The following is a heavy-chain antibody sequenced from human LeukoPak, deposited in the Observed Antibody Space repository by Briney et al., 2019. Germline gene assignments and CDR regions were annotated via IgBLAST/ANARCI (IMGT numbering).Heavy chain of an antibody. J-gene: IGHJ4*02. D-gene: IGHD4-11*01. Sequence: PSQTLSLTCTVSGVSISSGGYYWSWIRQHPGKGLEWIGYIYYSGNTYYNPSLKSRVTISVDTSKNQFSLKLSSVTAAGTAVYYCARWAVTFLGLDYWGQGTLVTVSS. CDR2: IYYSGNT. CDR1: GVSISSGGYY. CDR3: ARWAVTFLGLDY. V-gene: IGHV4-31*03.